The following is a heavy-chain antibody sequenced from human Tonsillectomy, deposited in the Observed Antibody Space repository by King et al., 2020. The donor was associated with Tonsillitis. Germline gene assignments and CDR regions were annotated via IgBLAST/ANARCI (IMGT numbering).Heavy chain of an antibody. D-gene: IGHD3-3*01. V-gene: IGHV4-34*01. CDR1: GGSFSGYY. CDR3: ARGHMYYDFWSGYPRWFDP. Sequence: VQLQQWGAGLLKPSETLSLTCAVYGGSFSGYYWSWIRQPPGKGLEWIGEINHSGSTNYNPSLKSRVTISVDTSKNQFSLKLSSVTAADTAVYHCARGHMYYDFWSGYPRWFDPWGQGTLVTVSS. CDR2: INHSGST. J-gene: IGHJ5*02.